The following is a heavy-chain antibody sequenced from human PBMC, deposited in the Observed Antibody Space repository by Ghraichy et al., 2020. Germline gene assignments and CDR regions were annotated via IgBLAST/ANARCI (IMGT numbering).Heavy chain of an antibody. V-gene: IGHV3-23*01. CDR1: GFSFSNYA. CDR2: ISGSGGGT. CDR3: AQYRGPSYCNSTSCYPNYYYYFYMDV. J-gene: IGHJ6*03. D-gene: IGHD2-2*01. Sequence: GSLRLSCAASGFSFSNYAMSWVRQAPGKGLEWVSSISGSGGGTNYADSVKGRFTISRDNSKNTLYLQMNSLRADDTAVYYCAQYRGPSYCNSTSCYPNYYYYFYMDVWGKGTTVTVSS.